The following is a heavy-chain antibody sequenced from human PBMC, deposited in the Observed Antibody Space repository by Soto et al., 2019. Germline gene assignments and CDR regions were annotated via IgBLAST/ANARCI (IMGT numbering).Heavy chain of an antibody. V-gene: IGHV3-30-3*02. CDR3: TKIRTRGTGDAFDI. Sequence: QVQLVESGGGVVQPGRSLRLSCAASGFTFSDYRIHWVRQAPGKGLEWVAIVSEDGTYKYYGDSVKGRFTISRDNSKNALYLQMDSLRVEDTAIYYCTKIRTRGTGDAFDIWGQGTMVIVSS. D-gene: IGHD2-8*01. CDR2: VSEDGTYK. J-gene: IGHJ3*02. CDR1: GFTFSDYR.